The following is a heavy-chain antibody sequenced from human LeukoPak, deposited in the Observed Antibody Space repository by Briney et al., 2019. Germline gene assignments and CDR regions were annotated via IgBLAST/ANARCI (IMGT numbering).Heavy chain of an antibody. J-gene: IGHJ4*02. CDR2: INHSGST. Sequence: SETLSLTCAVYGGSFSGYYWSWIRQPPGKGLEWIGEINHSGSTNYNPSLKSRVTISVDTSENQFSLKLSSVTAADTAVYYCARHNYYGSGSPDYWGQGTLVTVSS. D-gene: IGHD3-10*01. V-gene: IGHV4-34*01. CDR1: GGSFSGYY. CDR3: ARHNYYGSGSPDY.